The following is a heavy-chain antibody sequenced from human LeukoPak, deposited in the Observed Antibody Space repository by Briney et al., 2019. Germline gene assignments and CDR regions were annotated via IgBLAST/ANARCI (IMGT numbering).Heavy chain of an antibody. CDR2: IYYSGST. Sequence: PSETLSLTCTVSGGSISSSSYYWGWIRQPPGKGLEWIGSIYYSGSTYYNPSLKSRVTISVDTSKNQFSLKLSSETAADTAVYYCARTNGDLYFDYWGQGTLVTVSS. CDR1: GGSISSSSYY. V-gene: IGHV4-39*01. CDR3: ARTNGDLYFDY. D-gene: IGHD4-17*01. J-gene: IGHJ4*02.